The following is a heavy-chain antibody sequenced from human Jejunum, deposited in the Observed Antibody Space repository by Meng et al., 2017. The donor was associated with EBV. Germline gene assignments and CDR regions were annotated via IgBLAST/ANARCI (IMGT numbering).Heavy chain of an antibody. J-gene: IGHJ4*02. CDR2: INQVGST. Sequence: VQLQHWGAGLLKPSETLSLTCAVSGGSFGGYFWTWIRQAPGKGLEWIGEINQVGSTNYNPSVKSRVTISVDTSNIQFSLKVTSVTAADTAVYYCARSGAIIGVQGAPDYWGQGTLVTVSS. CDR1: GGSFGGYF. D-gene: IGHD3-3*01. CDR3: ARSGAIIGVQGAPDY. V-gene: IGHV4-34*01.